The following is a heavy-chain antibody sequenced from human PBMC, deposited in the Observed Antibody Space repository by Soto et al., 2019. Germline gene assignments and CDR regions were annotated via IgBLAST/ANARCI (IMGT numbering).Heavy chain of an antibody. D-gene: IGHD2-2*01. Sequence: PSETLSLTCTVSGGSVSSGSYYWSWIRQPPGKGLEWIGYIYYSGSTNYNPSLKSRVTISVDTSKNQFSLKLSSVTAADTALYYCARSPGGYILLVPAASYYVMDVGGQGTTVPVS. CDR2: IYYSGST. J-gene: IGHJ6*02. V-gene: IGHV4-61*01. CDR1: GGSVSSGSYY. CDR3: ARSPGGYILLVPAASYYVMDV.